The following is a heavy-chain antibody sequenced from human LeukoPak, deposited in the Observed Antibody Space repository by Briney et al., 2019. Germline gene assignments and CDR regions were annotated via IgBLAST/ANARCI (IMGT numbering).Heavy chain of an antibody. CDR2: TWYDGSNK. V-gene: IGHV3-33*07. J-gene: IGHJ3*02. D-gene: IGHD2-2*01. Sequence: GGSLRLSCAASGFSFSSYAMYWVRQAPGKGLEWVAVTWYDGSNKYYADSVKGRFTISRDNSKNTLSLQMTSLRDEDTAVYYCARERGYQLLSDAFDIWGQGTMVTVSS. CDR1: GFSFSSYA. CDR3: ARERGYQLLSDAFDI.